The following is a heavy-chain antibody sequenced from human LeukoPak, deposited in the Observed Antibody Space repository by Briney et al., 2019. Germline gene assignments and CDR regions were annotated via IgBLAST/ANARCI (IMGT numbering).Heavy chain of an antibody. CDR3: ARSFDGRGYYYYGMDV. CDR2: VYYSGST. Sequence: SETLSLTCTVSGGSISGYYGGWIRQPPGKGLEWIGYVYYSGSTGYNPSLKSRVTISVDTSKNQFSLNLSSVTAADTAVYYCARSFDGRGYYYYGMDVWGQGTTVTVSS. V-gene: IGHV4-59*01. D-gene: IGHD1-26*01. CDR1: GGSISGYY. J-gene: IGHJ6*02.